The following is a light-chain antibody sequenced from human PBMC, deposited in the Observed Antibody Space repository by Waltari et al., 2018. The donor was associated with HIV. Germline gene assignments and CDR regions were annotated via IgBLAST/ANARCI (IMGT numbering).Light chain of an antibody. V-gene: IGLV1-40*01. Sequence: QSVLTQPHSVSGAPGQRVTISCTGSSSNIGAGYHVHWYQQLPGTAPKLLIYGNSNRPSGVPDRFAGSKSGTSASPAITGLQAEDEADYHCQSHDSSLSGYVFGTGTKVTVL. CDR3: QSHDSSLSGYV. CDR2: GNS. J-gene: IGLJ1*01. CDR1: SSNIGAGYH.